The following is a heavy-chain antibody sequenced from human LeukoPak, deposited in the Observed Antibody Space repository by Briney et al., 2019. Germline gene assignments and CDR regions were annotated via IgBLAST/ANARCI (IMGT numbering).Heavy chain of an antibody. V-gene: IGHV3-48*03. CDR3: ARGYVLRYFDWLPYDAFDI. D-gene: IGHD3-9*01. J-gene: IGHJ3*02. CDR1: GFTFSSYE. Sequence: GGSLRLSCAASGFTFSSYEMNWVRQAPGKGLEWVSYISSSGSTIYYADSVKGRFTISRDNAKNSLYLQMNSLRAEDTAVYYYARGYVLRYFDWLPYDAFDIWGQGTMVTVSS. CDR2: ISSSGSTI.